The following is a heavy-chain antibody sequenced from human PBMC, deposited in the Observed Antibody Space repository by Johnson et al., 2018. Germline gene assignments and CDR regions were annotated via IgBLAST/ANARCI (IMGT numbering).Heavy chain of an antibody. D-gene: IGHD3-16*01. J-gene: IGHJ3*01. CDR1: RGSLSSHY. CDR2: IFHSGTT. CDR3: ARRGGDSYDAFDV. Sequence: QVQLQESGPGLVKXSETXSLXCTVSRGSLSSHYWSWNRQPPGMGLEWIGYIFHSGTTHYNPSLQSRVTISVDTSKHQFSLRLRSVTAADTAVYYCARRGGDSYDAFDVWGQGTMVTVSS. V-gene: IGHV4-59*11.